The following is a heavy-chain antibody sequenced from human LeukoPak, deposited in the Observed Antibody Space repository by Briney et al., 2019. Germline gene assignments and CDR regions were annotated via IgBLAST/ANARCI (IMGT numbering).Heavy chain of an antibody. Sequence: PGGSLRPSCAASGLTLGDYAVGWFRQFPGKGLEGLGLIRGQFWHRTTEYTPSVKGIFTFPREDPKNTAYLQMQTLKAEDTAVYFCARKKSSALFAYWGQGTLVTVSS. V-gene: IGHV3-49*01. CDR1: GLTLGDYA. CDR2: IRGQFWHRTT. D-gene: IGHD3-10*02. CDR3: ARKKSSALFAY. J-gene: IGHJ4*02.